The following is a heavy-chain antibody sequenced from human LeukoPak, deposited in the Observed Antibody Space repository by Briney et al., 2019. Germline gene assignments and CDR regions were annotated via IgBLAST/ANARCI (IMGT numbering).Heavy chain of an antibody. J-gene: IGHJ5*02. CDR2: IKQDGSEK. CDR1: GFTFSNWW. CDR3: ARDRGGYCSGGSCHTGWFDP. V-gene: IGHV3-7*01. Sequence: GGSLRLSCAASGFTFSNWWMTWVRQAPGKGLEWVANIKQDGSEKYYVDSVKGRFTISRDNAKNSLYLQMNSLRAEDTAVYYCARDRGGYCSGGSCHTGWFDPWGQGTLVTVSS. D-gene: IGHD2-15*01.